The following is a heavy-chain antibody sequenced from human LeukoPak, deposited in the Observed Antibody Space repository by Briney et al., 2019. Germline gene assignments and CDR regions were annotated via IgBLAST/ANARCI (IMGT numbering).Heavy chain of an antibody. D-gene: IGHD2/OR15-2a*01. CDR2: IYSGGST. Sequence: PGGSLRLSCAASGFTVSSNYMSWVRQAPGKGLEWVSAIYSGGSTYYADSVKGRFTISRDNSKNTLYLQMNSLRAEDTAVYYCARENSQYAFDIWGQGTMVTVSS. J-gene: IGHJ3*02. CDR3: ARENSQYAFDI. V-gene: IGHV3-66*02. CDR1: GFTVSSNY.